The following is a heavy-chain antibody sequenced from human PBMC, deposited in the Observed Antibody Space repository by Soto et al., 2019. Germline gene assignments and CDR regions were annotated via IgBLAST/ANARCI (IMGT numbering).Heavy chain of an antibody. CDR1: GYSFTGYA. CDR2: INAGNGNT. CDR3: ARAVAVPADFDY. Sequence: APVKVACKASGYSFTGYAMHWVRQAPGQRLEWMGWINAGNGNTKYSQKFQGRVTITRDTSASTAYMELSSLRSEDTAVYYCARAVAVPADFDYWGQGTLVTVSS. J-gene: IGHJ4*02. D-gene: IGHD6-19*01. V-gene: IGHV1-3*01.